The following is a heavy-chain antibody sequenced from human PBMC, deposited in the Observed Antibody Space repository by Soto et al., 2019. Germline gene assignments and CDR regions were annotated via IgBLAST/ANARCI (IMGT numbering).Heavy chain of an antibody. V-gene: IGHV3-53*04. J-gene: IGHJ3*02. D-gene: IGHD3-22*01. CDR2: IYSGGST. CDR3: ASAYYYDSSGYYAFDI. CDR1: GFTVSSNY. Sequence: GGSLRLSCAASGFTVSSNYMSWVRRAPGKGLEWVSVIYSGGSTYYADSVKGRFTISRHNSKNTLYLQMNSLRAEDTAVYYCASAYYYDSSGYYAFDIWGQGTMVTVSS.